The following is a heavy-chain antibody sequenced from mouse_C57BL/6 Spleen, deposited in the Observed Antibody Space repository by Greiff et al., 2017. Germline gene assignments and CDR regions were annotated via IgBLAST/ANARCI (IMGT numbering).Heavy chain of an antibody. V-gene: IGHV1-55*01. D-gene: IGHD1-1*01. Sequence: QVQLQQPGAELVKPGASVKMSCKASGYTFTSYWITWVKQRPGQGLEWIGDIYPGSGSTTYNEKFKSKATLTVDTSSSTAYRQLSSLTSEDSAVYYCARGTTVVGDFDYWGQGTTLTVAS. J-gene: IGHJ2*01. CDR2: IYPGSGST. CDR3: ARGTTVVGDFDY. CDR1: GYTFTSYW.